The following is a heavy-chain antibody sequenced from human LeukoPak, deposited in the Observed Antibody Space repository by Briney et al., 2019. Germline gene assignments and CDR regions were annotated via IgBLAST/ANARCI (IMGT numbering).Heavy chain of an antibody. D-gene: IGHD3-16*01. Sequence: ASVKVSCKASGYTAIDYYMHWVRQAPGQGLEWMGMINPTSGSTDYAQTFQGRVTMTRDTPTSVFYMEMNGLTSDDPAVYCCARDGGGWLDPWGQGTLVTVSS. J-gene: IGHJ5*02. CDR3: ARDGGGWLDP. V-gene: IGHV1-46*01. CDR1: GYTAIDYY. CDR2: INPTSGST.